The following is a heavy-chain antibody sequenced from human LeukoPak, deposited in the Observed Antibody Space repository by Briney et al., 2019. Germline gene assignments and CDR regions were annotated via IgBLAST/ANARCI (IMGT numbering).Heavy chain of an antibody. CDR2: ISAHNGKT. J-gene: IGHJ4*02. V-gene: IGHV1-18*01. CDR3: ARDRALILGAATTLDY. D-gene: IGHD1-26*01. CDR1: GYTFNSYG. Sequence: ASVKVSCKASGYTFNSYGISWVRQAPGQGLEWMGWISAHNGKTDYAQKFQGRVTMTTDTSTSTAYMELRSLRSDDTAVYYCARDRALILGAATTLDYWGQGTLVTVSS.